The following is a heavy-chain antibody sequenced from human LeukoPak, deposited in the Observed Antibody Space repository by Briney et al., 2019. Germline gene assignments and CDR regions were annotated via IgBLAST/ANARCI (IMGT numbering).Heavy chain of an antibody. CDR3: ASGSSPFYYGMDV. V-gene: IGHV5-51*01. CDR1: GYSFTSYW. J-gene: IGHJ6*04. CDR2: IYPGDSDT. D-gene: IGHD2-2*01. Sequence: GESLKISCKGSGYSFTSYWIGWVRQMPGKGLEWMGIIYPGDSDTRYSPSFQGQVTISDDKSISTAYLQWSSLKASDTAMYYCASGSSPFYYGMDVWGKGTTVTVSS.